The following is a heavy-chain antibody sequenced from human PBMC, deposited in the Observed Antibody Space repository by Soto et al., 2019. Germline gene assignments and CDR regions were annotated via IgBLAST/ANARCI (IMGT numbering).Heavy chain of an antibody. J-gene: IGHJ5*02. Sequence: SETLSLTCTVSGGSISSYYWSWIRQPPGKGLEWIGYIYYSGSTNYNPSLKSRVTISVDTSKNQFSLKLSSVTAADTAVYYCARGAYCSGGSCYSEWFDPWGQGTLVTVSS. V-gene: IGHV4-59*01. CDR2: IYYSGST. CDR1: GGSISSYY. D-gene: IGHD2-15*01. CDR3: ARGAYCSGGSCYSEWFDP.